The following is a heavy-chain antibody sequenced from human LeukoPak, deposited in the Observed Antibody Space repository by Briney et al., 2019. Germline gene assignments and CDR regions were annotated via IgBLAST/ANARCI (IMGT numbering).Heavy chain of an antibody. Sequence: PSETLSLTCTVSGGSISSGSYYWSWIRQPAGKGLEWIGRIYTSGSTNYNPSLKSRVTISVDTSKNQFSLKLSSVTAADTAVYYCARDHGDYDGGHDYWGQGTLITVSS. J-gene: IGHJ4*02. CDR1: GGSISSGSYY. D-gene: IGHD4-17*01. V-gene: IGHV4-61*02. CDR3: ARDHGDYDGGHDY. CDR2: IYTSGST.